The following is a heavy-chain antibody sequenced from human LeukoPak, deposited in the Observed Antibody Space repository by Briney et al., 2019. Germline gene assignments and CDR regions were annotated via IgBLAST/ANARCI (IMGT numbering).Heavy chain of an antibody. V-gene: IGHV4-39*07. D-gene: IGHD6-13*01. CDR2: IYYSGST. J-gene: IGHJ3*02. Sequence: SETLSLTCTVSGGSISSSSYYWGWIRQPPGKGLEWIGSIYYSGSTYYNPSLKSRVTISVDTSKNQFSLKLSSVTAADTAVYYCARDRSAAGTRSNDAFDIWGQGTMVTVSS. CDR3: ARDRSAAGTRSNDAFDI. CDR1: GGSISSSSYY.